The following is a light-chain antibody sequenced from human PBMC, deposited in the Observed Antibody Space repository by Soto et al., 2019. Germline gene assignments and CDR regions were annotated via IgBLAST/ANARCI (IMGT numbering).Light chain of an antibody. Sequence: AIRMTQSPSSLSASTGDRVTITCRASQGISSYLACYQQKPGKAPKLLIYAASTLQSGVPSRFSGSGSGTEFTLTISSLQPDDFATYYCQHYNSYSEAFGQGTKVDIK. CDR1: QGISSY. CDR3: QHYNSYSEA. CDR2: AAS. J-gene: IGKJ1*01. V-gene: IGKV1-8*01.